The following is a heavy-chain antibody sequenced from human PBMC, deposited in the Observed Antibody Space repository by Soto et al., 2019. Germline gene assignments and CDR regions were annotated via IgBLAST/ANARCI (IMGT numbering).Heavy chain of an antibody. CDR2: ISYDGSNK. CDR3: ATYTAMVQPLNDAFDI. CDR1: GFTFSSYG. J-gene: IGHJ3*02. D-gene: IGHD5-18*01. V-gene: IGHV3-30*03. Sequence: QVQLVESGGGVVQPGRSLRLSCAASGFTFSSYGMHWVRQAPGKGLEWVAVISYDGSNKYYADSVKGRFTISRDNSKNTLYLQMNSLRAEDTAVYYCATYTAMVQPLNDAFDIWGEGTMVTVSS.